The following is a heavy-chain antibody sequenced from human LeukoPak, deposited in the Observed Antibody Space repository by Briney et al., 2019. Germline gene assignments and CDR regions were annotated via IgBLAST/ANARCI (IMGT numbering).Heavy chain of an antibody. CDR1: GFPFSSC. CDR2: ISSSSSSYI. CDR3: ARSPEIYFMDV. D-gene: IGHD5-24*01. V-gene: IGHV3-21*01. J-gene: IGHJ6*03. Sequence: GGSLRLSCAASGFPFSSCIKWVPQAPGKGLEWGSSISSSSSSYIYYADSVKGLFTISRDNAKNSLYLQMNSLRAEDTAVYYCARSPEIYFMDVWGKGTTVTVSS.